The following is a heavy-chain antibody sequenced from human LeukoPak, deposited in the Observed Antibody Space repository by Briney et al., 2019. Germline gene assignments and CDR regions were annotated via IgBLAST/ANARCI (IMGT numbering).Heavy chain of an antibody. V-gene: IGHV4-38-2*02. CDR2: IYHSGST. CDR1: GYSISSGYY. J-gene: IGHJ4*02. Sequence: SETLSLTCTVSGYSISSGYYWGWIRQPPGKGLEWIGSIYHSGSTYYNPSLKSRVTISVDTSKNQFSLKLSSVTAADTAVYYCAGDVRDSSGCYLRAFGYWGQGTLVTVPS. CDR3: AGDVRDSSGCYLRAFGY. D-gene: IGHD3-22*01.